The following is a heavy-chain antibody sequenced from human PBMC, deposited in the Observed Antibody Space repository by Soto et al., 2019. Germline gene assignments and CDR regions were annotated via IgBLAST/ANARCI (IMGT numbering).Heavy chain of an antibody. CDR2: IYYSGST. J-gene: IGHJ4*02. V-gene: IGHV4-31*03. D-gene: IGHD2-21*01. Sequence: PSETLSLTCTVSGGSISSGGYYWSWIRQHPGKGLEWIGYIYYSGSTYYNPSLKSRVTISVDTSKNQFSLKLSSVTAADTAVYYCARELIPPQGPDYWGQGTLVTVSS. CDR3: ARELIPPQGPDY. CDR1: GGSISSGGYY.